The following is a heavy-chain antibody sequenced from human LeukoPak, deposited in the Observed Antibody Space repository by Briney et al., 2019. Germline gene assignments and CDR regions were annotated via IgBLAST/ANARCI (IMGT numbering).Heavy chain of an antibody. J-gene: IGHJ4*02. CDR3: ARDAYYYDSSGYVAYFDY. CDR2: ISSSSSTI. Sequence: PGGSLRLSCAGSGFTFSSHWIGWVRQAPGKGLEWVSYISSSSSTIYYADSVKGRFTISRDNAKNSLYLQMNSLRAEDTAVYYCARDAYYYDSSGYVAYFDYWGQGTLVTVSS. D-gene: IGHD3-22*01. CDR1: GFTFSSHW. V-gene: IGHV3-48*01.